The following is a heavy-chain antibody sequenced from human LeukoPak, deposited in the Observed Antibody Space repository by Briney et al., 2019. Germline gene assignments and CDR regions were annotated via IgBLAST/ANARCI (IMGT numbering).Heavy chain of an antibody. CDR3: ARAPGYGGNSDY. CDR2: INPSGDST. V-gene: IGHV1-46*01. J-gene: IGHJ4*02. Sequence: ASVKVSCKASGYTFTRNYIHWVRQAPGQGLEWMGTINPSGDSTSYAQKFQGRVTMTRDTSTSTVYMELSGLTSEDTAVYYCARAPGYGGNSDYWGQGTLVTVSS. CDR1: GYTFTRNY. D-gene: IGHD4-23*01.